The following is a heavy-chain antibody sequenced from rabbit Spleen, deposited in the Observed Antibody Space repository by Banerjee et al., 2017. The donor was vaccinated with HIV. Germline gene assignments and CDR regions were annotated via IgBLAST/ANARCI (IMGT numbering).Heavy chain of an antibody. J-gene: IGHJ6*01. CDR2: IYAGSGGST. CDR3: ARDSGTSFSSYGMDL. Sequence: QSLEESGGDLVKPGASLTLTCTASGVSFSSSSYMCWVRQAPGKGLEWIACIYAGSGGSTYYASWAKGRFTISKTSSTTVTLQVTSLTAADTATYFCARDSGTSFSSYGMDLWGQGTLVTVS. V-gene: IGHV1S40*01. CDR1: GVSFSSSSY. D-gene: IGHD8-1*01.